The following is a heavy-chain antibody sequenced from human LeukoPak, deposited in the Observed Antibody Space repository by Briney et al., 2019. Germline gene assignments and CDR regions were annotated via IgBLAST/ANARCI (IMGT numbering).Heavy chain of an antibody. CDR2: IYHSGST. CDR1: GYSISSGYY. V-gene: IGHV4-38-2*02. CDR3: ARDRSKNDGYCSGGSCFTDYYYYGMDV. J-gene: IGHJ6*04. Sequence: PSETLSLTCAVSGYSISSGYYWGWIRQPPGKGLEWIGSIYHSGSTYYNPSLKSRVTISVDTSKNQSSLKLSSVTAADTAVYYCARDRSKNDGYCSGGSCFTDYYYYGMDVWGKGTTVTVSS. D-gene: IGHD2-15*01.